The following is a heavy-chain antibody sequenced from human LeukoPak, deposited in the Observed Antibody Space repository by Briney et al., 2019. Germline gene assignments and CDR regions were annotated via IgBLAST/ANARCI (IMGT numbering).Heavy chain of an antibody. Sequence: GGSLRLSCAASGFTFSIYGMHWVRQAPGKGLEWVAFIRYDGSNKYYADSVKGRFTISRDNSKNTLYLQMNSLRAEDTAVYYCAKDALYYYDSSGYQHWGQGTLVTVSS. J-gene: IGHJ1*01. CDR3: AKDALYYYDSSGYQH. CDR2: IRYDGSNK. V-gene: IGHV3-30*02. CDR1: GFTFSIYG. D-gene: IGHD3-22*01.